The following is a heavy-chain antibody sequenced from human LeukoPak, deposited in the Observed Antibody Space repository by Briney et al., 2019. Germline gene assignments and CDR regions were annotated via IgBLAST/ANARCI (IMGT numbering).Heavy chain of an antibody. CDR1: GYTFSDLS. CDR2: YDPAEGKN. D-gene: IGHD3-3*01. Sequence: AAVKVSCKVSGYTFSDLSVHWVRQAPGKGLEWMGGYDPAEGKNIDAQRFQGRVTLTVDTSTETVYMELSSLASHDTAVYYCATRALRLLEWSEFDYWGQGTLVTVSS. CDR3: ATRALRLLEWSEFDY. J-gene: IGHJ4*02. V-gene: IGHV1-24*01.